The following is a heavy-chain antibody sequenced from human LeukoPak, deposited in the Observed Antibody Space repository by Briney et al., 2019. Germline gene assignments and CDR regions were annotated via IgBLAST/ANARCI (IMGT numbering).Heavy chain of an antibody. V-gene: IGHV3-23*01. D-gene: IGHD3-3*01. CDR2: ISGSGGST. J-gene: IGHJ4*02. CDR3: AKVGHYDFWSGPREGYFDY. Sequence: GGSLRLSCAASGFTFISYAMSWVRQAPGKGLEWVSAISGSGGSTYYADSVKGRFTISRDNSKNTLYLQMNSLRAEDTAVYYCAKVGHYDFWSGPREGYFDYWGQGTLVTVSS. CDR1: GFTFISYA.